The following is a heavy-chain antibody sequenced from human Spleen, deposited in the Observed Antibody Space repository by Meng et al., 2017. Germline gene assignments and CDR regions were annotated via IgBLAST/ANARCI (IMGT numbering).Heavy chain of an antibody. D-gene: IGHD6-13*01. J-gene: IGHJ4*02. V-gene: IGHV1-2*06. Sequence: QVQLWQPGAEGKRPGASGKASCKVSGYSFTAYWIHWVRQVPGQGLEWMGRIDPKSGGTQYEQKFQGRVTMTGDTSISTAYMELSRLRFDDTAVFYCVRDEDISAAGKLFGDYWGRGTLVTVSS. CDR3: VRDEDISAAGKLFGDY. CDR2: IDPKSGGT. CDR1: GYSFTAYW.